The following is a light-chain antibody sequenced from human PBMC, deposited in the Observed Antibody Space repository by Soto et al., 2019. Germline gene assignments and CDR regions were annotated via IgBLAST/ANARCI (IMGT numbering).Light chain of an antibody. CDR2: GAS. Sequence: EIVLTQSPCTLSLSPGERATLSCRASQTVTSNYLAWYQRKPGQAPRLLIYGASSRATDIPDRFSGSGSGTDFTLTITRLQPEDFAVYFCQQYAGSPSTFGQGTKVEIK. V-gene: IGKV3-20*01. CDR3: QQYAGSPST. CDR1: QTVTSNY. J-gene: IGKJ1*01.